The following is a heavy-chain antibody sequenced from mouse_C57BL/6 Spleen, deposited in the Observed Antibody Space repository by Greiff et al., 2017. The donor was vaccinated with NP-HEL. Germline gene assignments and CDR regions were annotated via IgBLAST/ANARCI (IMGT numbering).Heavy chain of an antibody. V-gene: IGHV5-9-1*02. CDR2: ISSGGDYI. CDR3: TRVYGNFGGFAY. D-gene: IGHD2-1*01. J-gene: IGHJ3*01. Sequence: EVMLVESGEGLVKPGGSLKLSCAASGFTFSSYAMSWVRQTPEKRLEWVAYISSGGDYIYYADTVKGRFTISRDNARNTLYLQMSSLKSEDTAMYYCTRVYGNFGGFAYWGQGTLVTVSA. CDR1: GFTFSSYA.